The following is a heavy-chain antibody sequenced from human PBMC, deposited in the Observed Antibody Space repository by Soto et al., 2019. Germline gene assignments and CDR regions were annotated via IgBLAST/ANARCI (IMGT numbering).Heavy chain of an antibody. CDR3: AKDLSPAVADTYGMYV. Sequence: EVQLVESGGGLVQTGRSLRLSCAASGFTFDDSALHWVRQAPGKGLEWVSGISWNSGSIGYADSVKGRFTISRDNAKNSLYLQMNSRRADDTALYYCAKDLSPAVADTYGMYVWGQGTTVTVSS. CDR1: GFTFDDSA. D-gene: IGHD6-19*01. V-gene: IGHV3-9*01. J-gene: IGHJ6*02. CDR2: ISWNSGSI.